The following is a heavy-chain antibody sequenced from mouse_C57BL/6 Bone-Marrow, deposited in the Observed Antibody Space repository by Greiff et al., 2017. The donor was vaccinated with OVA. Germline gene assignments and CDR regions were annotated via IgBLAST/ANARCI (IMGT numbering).Heavy chain of an antibody. J-gene: IGHJ2*01. V-gene: IGHV3-6*01. CDR3: AREGPYYFDY. Sequence: EVQRVESGPGLVKPSQSLSLTCSVTGYSITSGYYWNWIRQFPGNKLEWMGYISYDGSNNYNPSLKNRISITRDTSKNQFFLKLNSVTTEDTATYYCAREGPYYFDYWGQGTTLTVSS. CDR2: ISYDGSN. CDR1: GYSITSGYY.